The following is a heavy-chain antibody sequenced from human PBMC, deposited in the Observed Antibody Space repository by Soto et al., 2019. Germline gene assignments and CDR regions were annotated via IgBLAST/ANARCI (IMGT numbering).Heavy chain of an antibody. V-gene: IGHV3-23*01. Sequence: EVQLLESGGDLVQPGGSLRLSCAASGFTFSNYVMNWVRQAPGKGLEWVSAISGSGGSTYSADSVKGRFTVSRDNSKNTLYLQMDSLRAEETAVYYWAKGNNLEWFLSPIAYWGQGTLVTVSS. CDR3: AKGNNLEWFLSPIAY. CDR2: ISGSGGST. D-gene: IGHD3-3*01. CDR1: GFTFSNYV. J-gene: IGHJ4*02.